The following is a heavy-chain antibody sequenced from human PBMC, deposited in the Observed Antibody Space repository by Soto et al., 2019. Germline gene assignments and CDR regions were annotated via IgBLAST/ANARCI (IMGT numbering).Heavy chain of an antibody. V-gene: IGHV3-23*01. D-gene: IGHD3-9*01. J-gene: IGHJ5*02. Sequence: GGSLRLSCAASGFTFSSYAMSWVRQAPGKGLEWVSAISGSGGSTYYADSVKGRFTISRDNSKNTLYLQMNSLRAEDTAVSYCTKDRGLRYDILTGYYSGWFDPWGQGTLVTVSS. CDR2: ISGSGGST. CDR1: GFTFSSYA. CDR3: TKDRGLRYDILTGYYSGWFDP.